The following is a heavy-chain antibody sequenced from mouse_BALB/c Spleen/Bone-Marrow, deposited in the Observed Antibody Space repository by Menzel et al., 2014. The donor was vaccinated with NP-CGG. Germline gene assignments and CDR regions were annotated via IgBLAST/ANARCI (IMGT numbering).Heavy chain of an antibody. CDR3: VREKGFAY. Sequence: QVQLQQSGPGLVAPSQSLSITCTVSGFSLTSYDISWIRRPPGKGLEWLGVIWTGGGTNYNSAFMSRLSISKDNSKSQVFLKMNSLQTDDTAIYYCVREKGFAYWGQGTLVTVSA. CDR1: GFSLTSYD. CDR2: IWTGGGT. V-gene: IGHV2-9-2*01. J-gene: IGHJ3*01.